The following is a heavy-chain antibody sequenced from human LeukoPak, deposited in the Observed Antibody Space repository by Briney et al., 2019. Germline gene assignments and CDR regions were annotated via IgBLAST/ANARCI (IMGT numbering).Heavy chain of an antibody. Sequence: SETLSLTCXVSGGSISSSSYYWGWIRPPPGKGLEWIGSIYYSGSTYYNPSLKSRVTISVDTSKNQFSLKLSSVTAADTAVYYCARQYYDILTGYSRGAFDIWGQGTMVTVSS. CDR1: GGSISSSSYY. CDR3: ARQYYDILTGYSRGAFDI. V-gene: IGHV4-39*01. D-gene: IGHD3-9*01. J-gene: IGHJ3*02. CDR2: IYYSGST.